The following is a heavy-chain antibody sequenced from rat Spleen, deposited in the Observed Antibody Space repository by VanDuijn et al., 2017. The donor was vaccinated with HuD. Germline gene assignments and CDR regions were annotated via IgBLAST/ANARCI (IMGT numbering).Heavy chain of an antibody. CDR1: GFTFSNYY. CDR2: ISTGGGNT. CDR3: TTYGGLRNWFAY. Sequence: EVQLVESGGGLVQPGRSMKLSCAASGFTFSNYYMAWVRQAPTKGLEWVASISTGGGNTYYRDSVKGRFTVSRDTAKSTLYLQMDSLRSEDTATYYCTTYGGLRNWFAYWGQGTLVTVSS. J-gene: IGHJ3*01. V-gene: IGHV5-25*01. D-gene: IGHD4-1*01.